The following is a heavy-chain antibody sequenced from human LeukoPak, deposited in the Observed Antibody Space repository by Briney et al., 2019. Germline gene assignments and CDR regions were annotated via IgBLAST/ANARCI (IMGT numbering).Heavy chain of an antibody. Sequence: GGSLRLSCAASGFTFSSYATSWVRQPPGKGLEWVSAISGSGGSTYYADSVKGRFTTSRDNSKNTLYLQMNSLRAEDTAEYYCALQQDSSGYYSDYWGQGTLVTVSS. D-gene: IGHD3-22*01. J-gene: IGHJ4*02. CDR3: ALQQDSSGYYSDY. V-gene: IGHV3-23*01. CDR1: GFTFSSYA. CDR2: ISGSGGST.